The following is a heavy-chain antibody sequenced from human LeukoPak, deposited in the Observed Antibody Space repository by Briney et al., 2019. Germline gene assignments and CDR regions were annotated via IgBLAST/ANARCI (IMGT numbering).Heavy chain of an antibody. J-gene: IGHJ3*02. CDR2: IKQDGSEK. D-gene: IGHD3-3*01. Sequence: PGGSLRLSCAASGFTFSSYWMSWVRQAPGKGLEWVANIKQDGSEKYYVDSVKGRFTISRDNAKNSLYLQMNSLRAEDTAVYYCARDRIYDFWSGYYYDAFDIWGQGTMVTVSS. CDR1: GFTFSSYW. CDR3: ARDRIYDFWSGYYYDAFDI. V-gene: IGHV3-7*01.